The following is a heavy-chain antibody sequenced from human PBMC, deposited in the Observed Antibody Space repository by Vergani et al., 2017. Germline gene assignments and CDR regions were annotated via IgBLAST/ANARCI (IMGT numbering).Heavy chain of an antibody. D-gene: IGHD2-2*01. V-gene: IGHV3-33*01. CDR1: GFSFNTYG. CDR3: AXEYSSTSGRAFDF. CDR2: IWYDGATR. J-gene: IGHJ3*01. Sequence: QVQLVETGGGVVQPGGSLRLYCATSGFSFNTYGAHWVRQAPGKGLEWVAVIWYDGATRYMADAVKGRFTISRDNSKNTVNLQMNRLRADDTAVYYCAXEYSSTSGRAFDFWGQGTKVTVSS.